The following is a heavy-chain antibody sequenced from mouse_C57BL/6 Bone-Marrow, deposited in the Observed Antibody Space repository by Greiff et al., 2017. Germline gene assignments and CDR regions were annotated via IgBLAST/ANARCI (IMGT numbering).Heavy chain of an antibody. D-gene: IGHD1-1*01. CDR3: ARQDGGDYFDY. Sequence: EVKVEESGGDLVKPGWSLKLSCAASGFTFSSYGMSWVRQTPDKRLEWVATISSGGSYTYYPDSLKGRFTISRDNATNTPYLQMSSLKSEDTAMYYWARQDGGDYFDYWGQGTTLTVSS. J-gene: IGHJ2*01. V-gene: IGHV5-6*02. CDR1: GFTFSSYG. CDR2: ISSGGSYT.